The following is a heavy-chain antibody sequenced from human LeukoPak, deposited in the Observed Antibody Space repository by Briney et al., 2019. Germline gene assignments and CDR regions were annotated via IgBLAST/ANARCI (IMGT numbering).Heavy chain of an antibody. CDR3: AKGYYFDGYYFDY. CDR1: GFTFSSYA. J-gene: IGHJ4*02. CDR2: ISGSGGTT. V-gene: IGHV3-23*01. D-gene: IGHD3-9*01. Sequence: GGSLRLSCAASGFTFSSYAMSWVRQAPGKGLECVSGISGSGGTTYYADSVKGRFTVSRDNSKNTLYLQMNSLRAEDTAVYYCAKGYYFDGYYFDYWGQGTLVTVSS.